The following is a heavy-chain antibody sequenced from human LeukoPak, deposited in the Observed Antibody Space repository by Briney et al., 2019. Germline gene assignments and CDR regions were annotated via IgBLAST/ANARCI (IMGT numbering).Heavy chain of an antibody. CDR3: ARDQTYSGSGIYTYFDY. CDR2: IYSSESA. J-gene: IGHJ4*02. V-gene: IGHV4-4*08. Sequence: SETLSLTCTVSGGSISYYYWTWIRQPPGKALEWIGYIYSSESANYNPSLKSRVTISVDTSKNQFSLKLSSVTAADTAVYYCARDQTYSGSGIYTYFDYWGQGILVTVST. CDR1: GGSISYYY. D-gene: IGHD3-10*01.